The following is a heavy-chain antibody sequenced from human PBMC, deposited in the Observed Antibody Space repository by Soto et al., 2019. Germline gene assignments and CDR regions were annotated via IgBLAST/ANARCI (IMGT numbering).Heavy chain of an antibody. J-gene: IGHJ4*02. CDR1: GGSISSSTYY. CDR2: VYFSATT. CDR3: ARHGLSSSGWTAAGFDY. Sequence: SETLCLTCTVSGGSISSSTYYWGWIRQPPGKGLEWIGSVYFSATTYYNPSLKSRLTFSEDTSKNLFSLKLSSVTAADTAVYYCARHGLSSSGWTAAGFDYWGQGIVVTVSS. V-gene: IGHV4-39*01. D-gene: IGHD6-19*01.